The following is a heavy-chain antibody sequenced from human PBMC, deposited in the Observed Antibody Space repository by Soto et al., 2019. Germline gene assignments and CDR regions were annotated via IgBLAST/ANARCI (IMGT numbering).Heavy chain of an antibody. J-gene: IGHJ4*02. CDR3: SRIQIPSAPDY. D-gene: IGHD5-18*01. CDR1: GGSVNIGTYY. CDR2: IHYSGST. V-gene: IGHV4-61*01. Sequence: SETLSLTCTVPGGSVNIGTYYWSWIRQPPGKGLEWIGFIHYSGSTNYNPSLKTRLTISKDTTKNQVVLTMTNMDPVDTATYYCSRIQIPSAPDYWGQGALVTVSS.